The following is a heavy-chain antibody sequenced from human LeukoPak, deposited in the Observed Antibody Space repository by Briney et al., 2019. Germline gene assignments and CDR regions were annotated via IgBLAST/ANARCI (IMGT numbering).Heavy chain of an antibody. CDR3: ARGRAFDI. CDR2: INHSGST. J-gene: IGHJ3*02. V-gene: IGHV4-34*01. CDR1: GGSFSGYY. Sequence: PSETLSLTCAVYGGSFSGYYWSWIRQPPGRGLEWIGEINHSGSTNYNPSLKSRITISVDTSKNQFSLKLSSVTAADTAVYYCARGRAFDIWGQGTMVTVSS.